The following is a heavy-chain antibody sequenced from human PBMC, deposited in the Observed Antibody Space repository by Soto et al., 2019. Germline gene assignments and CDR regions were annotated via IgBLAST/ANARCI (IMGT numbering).Heavy chain of an antibody. Sequence: PGGSLRLSCPASGFPFSRFAIHWVRQAPGKGLVYVSGISFNGGDTYHADSVKGRFSISRDNSKNTVYLQMSSLRAEDTAVYYCVKDGAVTFSGWFFDYWGQGTPVTVSS. V-gene: IGHV3-64D*06. J-gene: IGHJ4*02. D-gene: IGHD4-4*01. CDR1: GFPFSRFA. CDR2: ISFNGGDT. CDR3: VKDGAVTFSGWFFDY.